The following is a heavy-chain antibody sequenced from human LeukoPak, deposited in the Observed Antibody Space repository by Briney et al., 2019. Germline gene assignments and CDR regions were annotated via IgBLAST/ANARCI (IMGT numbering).Heavy chain of an antibody. Sequence: SETLSLTCTVSGGSISSRSYYWGWIRQPPGKGLDWIGHIHSSGSTYYNPSLKSRVTISVDTSKNQFSLKLSSVTAADTAVYYCARCGSSWPVEFDYWGQGTLVTVSS. CDR1: GGSISSRSYY. CDR3: ARCGSSWPVEFDY. D-gene: IGHD6-13*01. J-gene: IGHJ4*02. V-gene: IGHV4-39*07. CDR2: IHSSGST.